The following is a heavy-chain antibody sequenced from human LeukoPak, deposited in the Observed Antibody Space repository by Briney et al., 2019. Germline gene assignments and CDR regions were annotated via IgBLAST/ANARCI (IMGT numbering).Heavy chain of an antibody. CDR2: ISGSGGST. V-gene: IGHV3-23*01. Sequence: GGSLRLSCAASGFTFSSYAMSWVRQAPGKGLEWVSAISGSGGSTYYADPVKGRFTISRDNSKNTLYLQMNSLRAEDTAVYYCAKSVSGWYDYFDYWGQGTLVTVSS. J-gene: IGHJ4*02. CDR1: GFTFSSYA. D-gene: IGHD6-19*01. CDR3: AKSVSGWYDYFDY.